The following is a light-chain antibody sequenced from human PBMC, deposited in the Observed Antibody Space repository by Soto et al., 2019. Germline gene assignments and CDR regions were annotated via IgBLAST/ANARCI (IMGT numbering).Light chain of an antibody. Sequence: SYELTQPPSVSVAPGQTARITCGGKNIGSKSGHWYQQKQGQAPVLVVYDDSDPPSGIPERFSGSNSGNTATLTISRVEAGDEADYYCQVWDSSSDSVVFGGGTEVTVL. CDR2: DDS. CDR1: NIGSKS. V-gene: IGLV3-21*02. J-gene: IGLJ2*01. CDR3: QVWDSSSDSVV.